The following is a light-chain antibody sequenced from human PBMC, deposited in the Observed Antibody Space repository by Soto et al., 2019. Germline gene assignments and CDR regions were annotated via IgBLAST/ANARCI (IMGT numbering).Light chain of an antibody. CDR3: AAWDDSLNGPFYV. J-gene: IGLJ1*01. V-gene: IGLV1-40*01. CDR2: GNN. CDR1: SSNIGASSD. Sequence: QSVLTQPPSVSGAPGQRVTISCTGSSSNIGASSDVHWYQQLPGTAPKLLISGNNNRPSGVPNRFSGSKSGTSASLAISGLQSEDEADYYCAAWDDSLNGPFYVFGTGTKLTVL.